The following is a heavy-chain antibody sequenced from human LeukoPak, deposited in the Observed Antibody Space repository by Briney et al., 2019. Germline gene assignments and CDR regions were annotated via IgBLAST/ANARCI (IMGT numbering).Heavy chain of an antibody. CDR1: GFTFGDYA. V-gene: IGHV3-49*04. CDR2: IRSKAYGGTT. J-gene: IGHJ3*02. Sequence: QAGGSLRLSCTASGFTFGDYAMSWVRQAPGKGLEWVGFIRSKAYGGTTEYAASVKGRFTISRDDSKSIAYLQMNSLKTEDTAVYYCTRDHSYYDILTGYRSRDAFDIWGQGTMVTVSS. D-gene: IGHD3-9*01. CDR3: TRDHSYYDILTGYRSRDAFDI.